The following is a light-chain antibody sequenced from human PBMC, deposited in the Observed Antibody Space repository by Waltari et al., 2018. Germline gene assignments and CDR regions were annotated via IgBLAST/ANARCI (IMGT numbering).Light chain of an antibody. Sequence: DIQMTQSPSTLSASVGDRVTITCRASQDITTWLAWYQQKPGKAPRLLIDMASTLQSGFPSSFSGSGSGTEFTLTISGLQPDDFATYFCQQYDTYPLTFGGGTKVESK. CDR1: QDITTW. J-gene: IGKJ4*01. V-gene: IGKV1-5*03. CDR3: QQYDTYPLT. CDR2: MAS.